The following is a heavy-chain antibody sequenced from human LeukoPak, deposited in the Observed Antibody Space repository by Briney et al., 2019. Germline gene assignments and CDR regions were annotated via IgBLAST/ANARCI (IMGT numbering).Heavy chain of an antibody. CDR1: GFTLRSYD. CDR2: IGTAGDT. V-gene: IGHV3-13*01. J-gene: IGHJ4*02. D-gene: IGHD3-22*01. CDR3: ARMVFDSSGHYYFDH. Sequence: PGGSLRLSCAASGFTLRSYDMQWVRQSMEKGLEWVAAIGTAGDTYYPGSAKGRFSVSRENGKNSLYLHMNSLRAGDTAVYYCARMVFDSSGHYYFDHWGQGTLVTVSS.